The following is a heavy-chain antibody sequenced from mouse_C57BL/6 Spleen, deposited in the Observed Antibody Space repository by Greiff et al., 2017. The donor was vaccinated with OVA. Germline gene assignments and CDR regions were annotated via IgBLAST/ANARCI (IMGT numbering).Heavy chain of an antibody. J-gene: IGHJ2*01. CDR2: ISSGSSTI. CDR1: GFTFSDYG. V-gene: IGHV5-17*01. Sequence: EVKLMESGGGLVKPGGSLKLSCAASGFTFSDYGMHWVRQAPEKGLEWVAYISSGSSTIYYADTVKGRFTISRDNAKNTLFLQMTRLRSEDTAMYYCAREGDLLWLRQGFDYWGQGTTLTVSS. D-gene: IGHD2-2*01. CDR3: AREGDLLWLRQGFDY.